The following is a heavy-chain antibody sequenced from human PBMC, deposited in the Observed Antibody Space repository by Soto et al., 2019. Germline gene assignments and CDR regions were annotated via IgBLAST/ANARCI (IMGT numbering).Heavy chain of an antibody. Sequence: SETLSLTCNVSGVSISDTSYYWGWIRQPPGKGLEWIGTIYFNGKTFYNPSLKSPLTISVDTSKNQIYLRLTSVTAADTAVYYGARQGSYWGQGTLVTVSS. J-gene: IGHJ4*02. CDR3: ARQGSY. CDR1: GVSISDTSYY. CDR2: IYFNGKT. V-gene: IGHV4-39*01.